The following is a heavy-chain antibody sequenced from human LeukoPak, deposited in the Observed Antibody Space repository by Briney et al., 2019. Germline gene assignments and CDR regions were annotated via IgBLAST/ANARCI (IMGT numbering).Heavy chain of an antibody. J-gene: IGHJ1*01. CDR1: GGSISSSSYY. D-gene: IGHD1-26*01. CDR3: ARPEPRGSSGLQH. CDR2: IYYSGST. Sequence: SETLSLTCTVSGGSISSSSYYWGWIRQPPGKGLEWIGIIYYSGSTYYNPSLKSRVTISVDTSENTFALKLSSVTAADTAVYYCARPEPRGSSGLQHWGQGTLVTVSS. V-gene: IGHV4-39*02.